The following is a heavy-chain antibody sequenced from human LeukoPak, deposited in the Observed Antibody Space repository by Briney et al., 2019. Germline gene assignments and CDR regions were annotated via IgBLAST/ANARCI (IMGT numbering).Heavy chain of an antibody. J-gene: IGHJ4*02. CDR1: GFTFSSYG. CDR3: AKEQDYYDSSGYYYFDY. D-gene: IGHD3-22*01. Sequence: GGSLRLSCAASGFTFSSYGMHWVRQAPGKGLERVAVISYDGSNKYYADSVKGRFTISRDNSKNTLYLQMNSLRAEDTAVYYCAKEQDYYDSSGYYYFDYWGQGTLVTVSS. V-gene: IGHV3-30*18. CDR2: ISYDGSNK.